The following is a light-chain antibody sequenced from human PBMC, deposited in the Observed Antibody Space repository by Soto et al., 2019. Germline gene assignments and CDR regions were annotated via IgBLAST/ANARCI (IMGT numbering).Light chain of an antibody. CDR2: GAS. J-gene: IGKJ2*01. V-gene: IGKV3-11*01. CDR1: QSVSSY. Sequence: EIVLTQSPATLSLSPGERATLSCRASQSVSSYLAWDQQKPGQAPRLLIYGASNRATGIPARFSGSGSGTDFTLTISSLEPEDFAVYYCQQRSNWPPYTFGQGTKLEIK. CDR3: QQRSNWPPYT.